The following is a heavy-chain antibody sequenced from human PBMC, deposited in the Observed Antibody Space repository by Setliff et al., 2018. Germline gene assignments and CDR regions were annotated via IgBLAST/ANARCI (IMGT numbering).Heavy chain of an antibody. Sequence: PGGSLRLSCAASGFTVSSSYMTWVRQAPGKGLEWVAVIYSGGSTYYADSVKGRFTISRDNSKNTLYLQMNSLRAEDTAVYYCARERYFWSGYHNWGQGTLVTVSS. CDR1: GFTVSSSY. CDR3: ARERYFWSGYHN. D-gene: IGHD3-3*01. J-gene: IGHJ4*02. V-gene: IGHV3-66*01. CDR2: IYSGGST.